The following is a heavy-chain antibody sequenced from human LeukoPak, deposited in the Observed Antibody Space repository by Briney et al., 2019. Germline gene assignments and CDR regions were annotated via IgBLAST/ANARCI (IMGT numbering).Heavy chain of an antibody. D-gene: IGHD3-10*01. CDR1: GFTFSSYW. CDR2: INSDGSST. Sequence: GGSLRLSCAASGFTFSSYWMHWVRQAPGKGLVWVSRINSDGSSTSYADSVKGRFTISRDNAKNTLYLQMNSLRAEDTAVYYCARGHLWFGELSGMDVWGKGTTVTVSS. V-gene: IGHV3-74*01. CDR3: ARGHLWFGELSGMDV. J-gene: IGHJ6*04.